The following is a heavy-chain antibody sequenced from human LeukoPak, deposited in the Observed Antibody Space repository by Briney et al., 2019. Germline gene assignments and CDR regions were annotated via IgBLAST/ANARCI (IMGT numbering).Heavy chain of an antibody. D-gene: IGHD2/OR15-2a*01. Sequence: GGSLSLSCAASGFPFRSYWMHWVRHAPGKGRVWVSCINSDGSSSSYADSVKGRFTISRDNAKNSLYLQMNSLRAEDTAVYYCARAESYFRTFDYWGQGTLVTVSS. CDR3: ARAESYFRTFDY. V-gene: IGHV3-74*01. J-gene: IGHJ4*02. CDR2: INSDGSSS. CDR1: GFPFRSYW.